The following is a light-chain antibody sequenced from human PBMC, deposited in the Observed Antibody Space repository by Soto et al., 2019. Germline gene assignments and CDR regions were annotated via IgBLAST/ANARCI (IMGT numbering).Light chain of an antibody. J-gene: IGKJ1*01. Sequence: DIQMTQSPSSLSASVGDRVTITCRASQGISNYLAWYQQKPGKAPKFLIYDASTLESGVPSRFSGSGFGTEFSLTISSLQPDDFGSYYCQHMRTFGQGTKVEMK. CDR3: QHMRT. CDR2: DAS. V-gene: IGKV1-16*01. CDR1: QGISNY.